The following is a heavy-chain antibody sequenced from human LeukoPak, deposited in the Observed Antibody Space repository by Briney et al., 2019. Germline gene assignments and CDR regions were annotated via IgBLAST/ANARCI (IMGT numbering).Heavy chain of an antibody. CDR1: GGSISSYY. J-gene: IGHJ4*02. V-gene: IGHV4-59*01. Sequence: PSETLSLTCTVSGGSISSYYWSWIRQPPGKGLEWIGYIYYSGSTNYNPSLKSRVTISVDTSKNQFSLKLSSVTAADTAVYYCARADYDFWGGYSTAFDYWGQGTLVTVSS. CDR3: ARADYDFWGGYSTAFDY. D-gene: IGHD3-3*01. CDR2: IYYSGST.